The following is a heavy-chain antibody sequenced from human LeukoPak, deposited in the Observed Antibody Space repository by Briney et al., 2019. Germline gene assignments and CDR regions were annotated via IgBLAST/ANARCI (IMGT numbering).Heavy chain of an antibody. CDR2: IYHSGST. CDR3: ARTYGPIDY. CDR1: GGSISSYY. V-gene: IGHV4-59*01. Sequence: SETLSLTCTVSGGSISSYYWSWIRQPPGKGLEWIGYIYHSGSTNYNPSLKSRVTISVDTSKNQFSVRLRSVTAADTAVYYCARTYGPIDYWGQGALVTVSS. J-gene: IGHJ4*02. D-gene: IGHD4-17*01.